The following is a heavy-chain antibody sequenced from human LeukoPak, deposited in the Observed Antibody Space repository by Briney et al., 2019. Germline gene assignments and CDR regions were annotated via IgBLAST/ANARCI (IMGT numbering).Heavy chain of an antibody. D-gene: IGHD3-22*01. J-gene: IGHJ4*02. CDR1: GYTFTGYY. CDR3: AREKGYYYDSSGDYAMDY. Sequence: GASVKVSCKASGYTFTGYYMHWVRQAPGQGLEGMGWINPNSGGTNYAQKFQGRVTMTRDTSISTAYMELSRLRSDDTAVYYCAREKGYYYDSSGDYAMDYWGQGTLVTVSS. CDR2: INPNSGGT. V-gene: IGHV1-2*02.